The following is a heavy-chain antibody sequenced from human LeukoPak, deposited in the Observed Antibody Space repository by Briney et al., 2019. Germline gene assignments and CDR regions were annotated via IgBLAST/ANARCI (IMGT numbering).Heavy chain of an antibody. CDR3: TTPPVYYDESLGFDY. CDR1: GFTFSNAW. Sequence: NSGGSLRLSCAASGFTFSNAWMSWVRQAPGKGLEWVGRIKSKTDGGTTDYAAPVKGRFTISRDDSKNTLYLQMNSLKTEDTAVYYCTTPPVYYDESLGFDYWGQGTLVTVSS. CDR2: IKSKTDGGTT. J-gene: IGHJ4*02. V-gene: IGHV3-15*01. D-gene: IGHD3-22*01.